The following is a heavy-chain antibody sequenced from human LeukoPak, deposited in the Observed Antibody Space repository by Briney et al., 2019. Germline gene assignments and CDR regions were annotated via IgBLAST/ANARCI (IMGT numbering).Heavy chain of an antibody. CDR3: ARQWEIYPWMYYDYCYKGV. V-gene: IGHV4-34*01. CDR1: VESFSGYD. D-gene: IGHD3-10*01. J-gene: IGHJ6*03. Sequence: SETLTLPCAVYVESFSGYDWSWLRQPPGKGLEWIGEINSSGSTNYNPSLKSRVPLPLDTRKNHYALTNSSVTAADPAVDYCARQWEIYPWMYYDYCYKGVWGKGTTVTASS. CDR2: INSSGST.